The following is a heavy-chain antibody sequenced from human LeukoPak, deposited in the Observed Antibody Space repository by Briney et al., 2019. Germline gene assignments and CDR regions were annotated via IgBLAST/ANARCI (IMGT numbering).Heavy chain of an antibody. CDR2: INLYSGGT. CDR3: ARVAGGDWYYFDF. Sequence: ASVKVSCKAFGYNFTVYYMHWVRQAPGQGLEWMGWINLYSGGTHYAQEFQGRVTMTMDTSINAAYMELSRLGSDDTAVYYCARVAGGDWYYFDFWGQGSLVTVSS. CDR1: GYNFTVYY. D-gene: IGHD2-21*02. V-gene: IGHV1-2*02. J-gene: IGHJ4*02.